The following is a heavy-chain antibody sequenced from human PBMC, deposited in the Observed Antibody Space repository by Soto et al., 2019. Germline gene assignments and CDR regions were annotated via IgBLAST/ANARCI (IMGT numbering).Heavy chain of an antibody. Sequence: QLQLQESGPGLVKPSETLSLTCTVSGGSISSSSYYWGWIRQPPVKGLEWIGGIYYSGSTYYNPSLRSRVSISVDTSKNQFSLQLSSVTAAFTAVYYCAIRNWDQIDCRGQGTVVTVSS. D-gene: IGHD7-27*01. J-gene: IGHJ4*02. CDR3: AIRNWDQIDC. V-gene: IGHV4-39*01. CDR2: IYYSGST. CDR1: GGSISSSSYY.